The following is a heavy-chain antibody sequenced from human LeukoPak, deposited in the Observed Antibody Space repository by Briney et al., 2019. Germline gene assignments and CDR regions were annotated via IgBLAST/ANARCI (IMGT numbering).Heavy chain of an antibody. CDR2: INHSGST. CDR1: GGSFSGYY. D-gene: IGHD3-9*01. J-gene: IGHJ4*02. V-gene: IGHV4-34*01. Sequence: SETLSLTCAVYGGSFSGYYWSWIRRPPGKGLEWIGEINHSGSTNYNPSLKSRVTISVDTSKNQFSLKLSSVTAADTAVYYCARRHRNYDILTGYPYWGQGTLVTVSS. CDR3: ARRHRNYDILTGYPY.